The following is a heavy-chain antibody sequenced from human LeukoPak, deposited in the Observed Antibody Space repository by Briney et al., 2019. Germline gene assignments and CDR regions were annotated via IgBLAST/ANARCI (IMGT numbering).Heavy chain of an antibody. CDR2: INPNSGVT. CDR1: RYPFTCYY. J-gene: IGHJ4*02. Sequence: GASVQVAFQASRYPFTCYYIHWVRPAPGQGLEWMGWINPNSGVTKFAQKFQGRVNVTRDTSISTAYMEMKRLRPDGRSVYLCASGTPTRVVVITTGDLHYWRQGSLVSVS. CDR3: ASGTPTRVVVITTGDLHY. V-gene: IGHV1-2*02. D-gene: IGHD3-22*01.